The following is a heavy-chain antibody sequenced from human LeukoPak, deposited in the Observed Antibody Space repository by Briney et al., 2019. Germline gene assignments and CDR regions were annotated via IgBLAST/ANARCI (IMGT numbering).Heavy chain of an antibody. V-gene: IGHV1-69*01. CDR3: ARRVAVAGTNWFDP. D-gene: IGHD6-19*01. CDR1: GGTFSSYA. Sequence: ASVKVSCKASGGTFSSYAISWVRQAPGQGLEWMGGIIPIFGTANYAQKFQGRVTITADESTSTAYMELSSLRSEDTVVYYCARRVAVAGTNWFDPWGQGTLVTVSS. J-gene: IGHJ5*02. CDR2: IIPIFGTA.